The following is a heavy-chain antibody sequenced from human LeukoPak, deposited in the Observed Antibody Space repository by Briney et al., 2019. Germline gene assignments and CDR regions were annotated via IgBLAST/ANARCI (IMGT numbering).Heavy chain of an antibody. CDR3: ARLYGGNPSGAFDI. CDR2: IYYSGST. V-gene: IGHV4-59*08. Sequence: SETLSLTCTVSGGSINSYYWSWIRQPPGKGLEWIGYIYYSGSTNYNPSLKSRVAISVDTSKNQFSLKLSSVTAADTAVYYCARLYGGNPSGAFDIWGQGTMVTVSS. D-gene: IGHD4-23*01. J-gene: IGHJ3*02. CDR1: GGSINSYY.